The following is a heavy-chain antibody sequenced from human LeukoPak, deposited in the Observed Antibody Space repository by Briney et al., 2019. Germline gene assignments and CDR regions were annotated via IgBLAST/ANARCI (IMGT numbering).Heavy chain of an antibody. J-gene: IGHJ3*02. Sequence: GGSLRLSCAASGFTFSDYWMTWVRQAPGKGLEWVAVISYDGTNKYYADSVKGRFAISRDNSKNTLYLQMNSLRLEDTAVYYCAKGTSGNYWRNPFDIWGQGTIVTVSS. CDR3: AKGTSGNYWRNPFDI. V-gene: IGHV3-30*18. CDR1: GFTFSDYW. D-gene: IGHD1-26*01. CDR2: ISYDGTNK.